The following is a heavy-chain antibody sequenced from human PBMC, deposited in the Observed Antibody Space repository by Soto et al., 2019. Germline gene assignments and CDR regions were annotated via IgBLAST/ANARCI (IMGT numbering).Heavy chain of an antibody. J-gene: IGHJ3*02. CDR2: FDPEDGET. D-gene: IGHD6-13*01. V-gene: IGHV1-24*01. CDR1: GYTLTELS. CDR3: ATELHAAAAQFTDAFDI. Sequence: ASVKVSCKVSGYTLTELSMHWVRQAPGKGLEWMGGFDPEDGETIYAQKFQGRVTMTEDTSTDTAYMELSGLRSEDTAVYYCATELHAAAAQFTDAFDIWGQGTMVTVSS.